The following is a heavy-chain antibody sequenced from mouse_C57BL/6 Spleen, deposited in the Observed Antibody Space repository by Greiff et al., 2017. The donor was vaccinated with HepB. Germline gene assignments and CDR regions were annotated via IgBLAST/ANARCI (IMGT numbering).Heavy chain of an antibody. CDR1: GFTFSSYA. Sequence: EVQLVESGGGLVKPGGSLKLSCAASGFTFSSYAMSWVRKTPEKRLEWVATISDGGSYTYYPDNVRGRFTISRDNAKNNLYLQMSHLKSEDTAMYYCARDGYDGRLSAMDYWGQGTSVTVSS. CDR2: ISDGGSYT. V-gene: IGHV5-4*01. J-gene: IGHJ4*01. CDR3: ARDGYDGRLSAMDY. D-gene: IGHD2-2*01.